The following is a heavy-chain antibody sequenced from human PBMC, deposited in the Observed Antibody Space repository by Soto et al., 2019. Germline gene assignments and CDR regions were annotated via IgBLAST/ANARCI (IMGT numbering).Heavy chain of an antibody. CDR3: ARERSVGYCITTTCPNPFYYYAMDV. Sequence: AASLKVSCKASGGTFTNYAFSWVRQAPGQGLEWMGGIIPVFGTPDYAQKFQGRVTITADESTRTASMELSSLRSDDTAVYYCARERSVGYCITTTCPNPFYYYAMDVWGQGTTVTVSS. J-gene: IGHJ6*02. CDR2: IIPVFGTP. D-gene: IGHD2-2*01. V-gene: IGHV1-69*13. CDR1: GGTFTNYA.